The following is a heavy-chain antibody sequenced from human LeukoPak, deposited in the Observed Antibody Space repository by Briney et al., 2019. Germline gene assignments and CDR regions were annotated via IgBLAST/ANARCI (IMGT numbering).Heavy chain of an antibody. CDR1: GYTFTSYA. CDR3: ARVDFYCSGGSCSTPRGGYYYYGMDV. Sequence: GASVKVSCKASGYTFTSYAMNWVRQAPGQGLEWMGWINTNTGNPTYAQGFTGRFVFSLDTSVSTAYLQISSLKAEDTAVYYCARVDFYCSGGSCSTPRGGYYYYGMDVWGQGTTVTVSS. CDR2: INTNTGNP. J-gene: IGHJ6*02. V-gene: IGHV7-4-1*02. D-gene: IGHD2-15*01.